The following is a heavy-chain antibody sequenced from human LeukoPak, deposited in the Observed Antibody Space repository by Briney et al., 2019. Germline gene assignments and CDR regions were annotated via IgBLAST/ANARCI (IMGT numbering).Heavy chain of an antibody. CDR1: GFTFGSHN. CDR2: ITSSSDTK. Sequence: PGGSLRLSCAASGFTFGSHNMSWVRQAPGKGLEWVSHITSSSDTKYYADSVKGRFTISRDNAKNSLYLQMDSLRDDDTAVYYCARVEQQPRAVCGMDVWGQGTTVTVSS. V-gene: IGHV3-48*02. CDR3: ARVEQQPRAVCGMDV. J-gene: IGHJ6*02. D-gene: IGHD6-13*01.